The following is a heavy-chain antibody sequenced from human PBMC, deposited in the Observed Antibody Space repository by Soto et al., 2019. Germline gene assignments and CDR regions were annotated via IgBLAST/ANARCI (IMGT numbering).Heavy chain of an antibody. D-gene: IGHD1-1*01. CDR3: AGALRRAENWNDLYDAFDS. V-gene: IGHV1-69*12. CDR2: IIPIFGTA. CDR1: GGTFSSYA. Sequence: QVQLVQSGAEVKKPGSSVKVSCKASGGTFSSYAISWVRQAPGQGLEWMGGIIPIFGTANYAQKFQGRVTITADESTSTAYMELSSLRSEDTAVYYCAGALRRAENWNDLYDAFDSWGQGTMVTVSS. J-gene: IGHJ3*02.